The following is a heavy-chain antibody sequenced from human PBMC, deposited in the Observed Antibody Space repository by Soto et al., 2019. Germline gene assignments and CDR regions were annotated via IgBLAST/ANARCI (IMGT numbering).Heavy chain of an antibody. CDR2: VHSSGIT. V-gene: IGHV4-61*01. J-gene: IGHJ5*02. CDR1: GGSVSNDNFY. D-gene: IGHD3-16*01. CDR3: ARGLTLGQLPSHFDH. Sequence: QVQLQESGPGLVKPSETLSLACTVSGGSVSNDNFYWSWIRQSPGKGLEWIGYVHSSGITNYNPSLKRRVTISVDTSRNQFSLRLCSVAAADTAVYYCARGLTLGQLPSHFDHWGQGTLVTVSS.